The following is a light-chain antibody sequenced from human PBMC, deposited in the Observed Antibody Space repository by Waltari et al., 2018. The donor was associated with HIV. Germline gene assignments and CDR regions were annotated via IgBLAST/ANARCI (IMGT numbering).Light chain of an antibody. CDR1: SHDLGRYKY. J-gene: IGLJ3*02. CDR2: EVS. V-gene: IGLV2-14*01. CDR3: SSYTGSSTLWV. Sequence: QSALTQPASVSGSPGQSITISCPGTSHDLGRYKYFSWYQQHPGKAPKLIVYEVSNRPSGVSNRFSGSKSGNTASLTISGLQAEDEADYYCSSYTGSSTLWVFGGGTKLTVL.